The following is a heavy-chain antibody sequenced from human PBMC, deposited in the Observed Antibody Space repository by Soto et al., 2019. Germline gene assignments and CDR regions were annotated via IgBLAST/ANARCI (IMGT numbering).Heavy chain of an antibody. D-gene: IGHD1-26*01. CDR2: VYFDGTT. CDR3: ARYSGAYFFDY. CDR1: GDSISTSTYY. Sequence: SEILSLTCTVSGDSISTSTYYWAWIRQPPGKGLEWIGNVYFDGTTYYNPSLKRRVTISMETSMNRFSLRLRSVTATDTAVFYYARYSGAYFFDYWGQGTLVTVSS. V-gene: IGHV4-39*01. J-gene: IGHJ4*02.